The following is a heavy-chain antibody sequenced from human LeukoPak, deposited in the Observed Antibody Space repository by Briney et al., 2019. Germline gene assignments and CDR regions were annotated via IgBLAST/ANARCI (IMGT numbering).Heavy chain of an antibody. D-gene: IGHD2/OR15-2a*01. CDR1: GGSISSYH. CDR2: IHSSGNT. J-gene: IGHJ6*02. V-gene: IGHV4-4*07. Sequence: SETLSLTCTVSGGSISSYHWSWIRQPAGKGLEWIGRIHSSGNTNYNPSLRRRVTMSVDTSKNQFSLNLSSVTAADTAIYYCARVLSATYLNYYGMDVWGQGTTVTVSS. CDR3: ARVLSATYLNYYGMDV.